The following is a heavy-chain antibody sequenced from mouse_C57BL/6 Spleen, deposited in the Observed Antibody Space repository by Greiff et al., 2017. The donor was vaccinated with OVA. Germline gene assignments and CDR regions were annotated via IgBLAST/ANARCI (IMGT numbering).Heavy chain of an antibody. CDR1: GYTFTSYW. D-gene: IGHD1-1*01. CDR2: IDPSDSET. Sequence: QVQLKQPGAELVRPGSSVKLSCKASGYTFTSYWMHWVKQRPIQGLEWIGNIDPSDSETHYNQKFKDKATLTVDKSSSTAYMQLSSLTSEASAVYYCASSNSGSSGFDYWGQGTTLTVSS. V-gene: IGHV1-52*01. J-gene: IGHJ2*01. CDR3: ASSNSGSSGFDY.